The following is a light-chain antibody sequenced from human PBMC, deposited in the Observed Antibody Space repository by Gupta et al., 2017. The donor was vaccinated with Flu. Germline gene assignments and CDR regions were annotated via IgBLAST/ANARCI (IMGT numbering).Light chain of an antibody. CDR3: QQYGSSVYT. CDR1: QSVNNNL. Sequence: ELVLTQSPGPLSLSPGERAPLSCRASQSVNNNLLTWYQQKPGQAPRLLIYGASSRATGIPDRFSGSGSGTDFTLTIRRLEPEDFAVYYCQQYGSSVYTFGQGTKLEIK. CDR2: GAS. V-gene: IGKV3-20*01. J-gene: IGKJ2*01.